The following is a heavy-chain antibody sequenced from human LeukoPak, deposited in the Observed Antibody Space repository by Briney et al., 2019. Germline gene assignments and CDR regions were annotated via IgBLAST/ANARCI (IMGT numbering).Heavy chain of an antibody. CDR3: ARAEDSSPYYYYMDV. D-gene: IGHD6-13*01. J-gene: IGHJ6*03. Sequence: GASVKVSCKASGYTFTSYDINWVRQAPGQGLEWMGWMNPNSGNTGYAQKFQGRVTMTRNTSISTAYMELSSLRSEDTAVYYCARAEDSSPYYYYMDVWGKGTTVTVSS. CDR1: GYTFTSYD. CDR2: MNPNSGNT. V-gene: IGHV1-8*01.